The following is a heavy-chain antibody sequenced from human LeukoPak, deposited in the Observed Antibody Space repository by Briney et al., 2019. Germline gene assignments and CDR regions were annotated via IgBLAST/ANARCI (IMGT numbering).Heavy chain of an antibody. CDR2: INPSGGST. Sequence: GASVKVSCKASGYTFTSYYMHWVRQAPGQGLEWMGIINPSGGSTSYAQKFQGRATMTRDTSTSTVYMELSSLRSEDTAVYYCARMLYSNYGYYGMDVWGQGTTVTVSS. J-gene: IGHJ6*02. D-gene: IGHD3-16*02. CDR3: ARMLYSNYGYYGMDV. V-gene: IGHV1-46*01. CDR1: GYTFTSYY.